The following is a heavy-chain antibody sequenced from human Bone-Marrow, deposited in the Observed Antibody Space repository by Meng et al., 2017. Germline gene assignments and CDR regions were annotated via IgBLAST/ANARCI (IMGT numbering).Heavy chain of an antibody. Sequence: GESLKISCAASGFTFSSYAMHWIRQAPGKGLEWVSYISNSGSTIYYAASVKGRFTISRDNTKNSLYLQMNSLRAEDTAVYYCARGVSGVGCDYWGQGTLVTVSS. CDR1: GFTFSSYA. V-gene: IGHV3-48*04. CDR3: ARGVSGVGCDY. J-gene: IGHJ4*02. CDR2: ISNSGSTI. D-gene: IGHD1-26*01.